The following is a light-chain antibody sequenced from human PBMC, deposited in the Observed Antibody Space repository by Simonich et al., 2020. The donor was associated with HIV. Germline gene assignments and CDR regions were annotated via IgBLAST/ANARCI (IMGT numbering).Light chain of an antibody. Sequence: SALTQPPSASGSPGQSVTISCPGTSSEVGGYNYVSWYQQHPGKAPKLMIYEVSKRPSGVPDRFAGSKSGNTASLTVSGLQAEDEADYYCSSYAGSNNVVFGGGTKLTVL. CDR1: SSEVGGYNY. J-gene: IGLJ2*01. V-gene: IGLV2-8*01. CDR3: SSYAGSNNVV. CDR2: EVS.